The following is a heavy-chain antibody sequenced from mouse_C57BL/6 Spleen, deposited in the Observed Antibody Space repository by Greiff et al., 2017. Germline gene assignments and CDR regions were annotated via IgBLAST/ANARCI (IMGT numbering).Heavy chain of an antibody. D-gene: IGHD2-4*01. J-gene: IGHJ4*01. Sequence: EPGPGLVKPSQSLSLSCSVSGYSITSGYYWYLIRQFPGNKLEWMGYINYDGSNNYNPSLKNRISITRDTSQNQFFLKLNSVTTEDTATCYCARVDYAGAVDYRGQGTSVTVSS. CDR3: ARVDYAGAVDY. V-gene: IGHV3-6*01. CDR1: GYSITSGYY. CDR2: INYDGSN.